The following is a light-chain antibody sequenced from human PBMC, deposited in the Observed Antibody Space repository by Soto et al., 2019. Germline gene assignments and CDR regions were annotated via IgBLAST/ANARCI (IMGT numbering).Light chain of an antibody. J-gene: IGLJ1*01. CDR1: SSDVGGYDY. V-gene: IGLV2-11*01. Sequence: QSALTQPRSVSGSPGQSVTISCAGTSSDVGGYDYVSWYQQYPGKVPKLMVYDVNKRPSGVPDRFSGYKSGNTASLTISGLQAEDEADYYCCAFTGSSFVFGTGTKLTVL. CDR3: CAFTGSSFV. CDR2: DVN.